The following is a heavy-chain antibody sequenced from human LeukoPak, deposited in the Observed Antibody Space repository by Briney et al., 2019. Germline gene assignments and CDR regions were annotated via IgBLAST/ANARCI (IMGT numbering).Heavy chain of an antibody. J-gene: IGHJ3*02. CDR1: DGSISSGSYY. D-gene: IGHD2-2*01. CDR2: IYTSGST. V-gene: IGHV4-61*09. Sequence: PSQTLSLTCTVSDGSISSGSYYWSWIRQPAGKGLEWIGHIYTSGSTNYNPSLKSRVTISVDTSKNQFSLNLSSVTAADTAVYYCARAAEYQLLLNYRTSPGAFDIWGQGTMVTVSS. CDR3: ARAAEYQLLLNYRTSPGAFDI.